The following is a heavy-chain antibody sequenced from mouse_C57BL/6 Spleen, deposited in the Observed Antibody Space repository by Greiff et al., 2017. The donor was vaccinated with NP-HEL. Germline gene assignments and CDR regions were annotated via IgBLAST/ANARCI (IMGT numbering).Heavy chain of an antibody. CDR3: ARENYGAMDY. CDR2: IYPGSGST. Sequence: VQLHQPGAELVKPGASVKMSCKASGYTFTSYWITWVKQRPGRGLEWIGDIYPGSGSTNYNEKFKSKATLTVDTSSSTAYMQLSSLTSEDSAVYYCARENYGAMDYWGQGTSVTVSS. V-gene: IGHV1-55*01. D-gene: IGHD1-1*01. J-gene: IGHJ4*01. CDR1: GYTFTSYW.